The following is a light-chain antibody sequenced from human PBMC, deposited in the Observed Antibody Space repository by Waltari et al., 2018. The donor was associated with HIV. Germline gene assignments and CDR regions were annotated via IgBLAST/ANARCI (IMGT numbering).Light chain of an antibody. J-gene: IGKJ4*01. CDR3: QQCSDSPLT. Sequence: DIVLTQSPGTLSLSPGDGVTLSCRASQSVTNNYLAWYQQKPGQAPRLLIYGVSNRSTGIPDRFSGGGSGTDFSLTISGLEPEDFAVYYCQQCSDSPLTFGGGTKVEIK. V-gene: IGKV3-20*01. CDR1: QSVTNNY. CDR2: GVS.